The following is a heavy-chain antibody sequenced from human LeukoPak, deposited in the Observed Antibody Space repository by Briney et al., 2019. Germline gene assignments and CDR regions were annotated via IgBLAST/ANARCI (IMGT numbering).Heavy chain of an antibody. J-gene: IGHJ4*02. D-gene: IGHD2-2*01. V-gene: IGHV3-23*01. Sequence: PGGTLRLSCAACRFTFRSCGVSGVREAPGKALEWVSAIRGSGGSQYYADSVKGRFTISRDNSKKTIYLQMSTLRAEDMSVYYCAKDLGIWYCSSTSCYDWGQGTLVTVSS. CDR2: IRGSGGSQ. CDR1: RFTFRSCG. CDR3: AKDLGIWYCSSTSCYD.